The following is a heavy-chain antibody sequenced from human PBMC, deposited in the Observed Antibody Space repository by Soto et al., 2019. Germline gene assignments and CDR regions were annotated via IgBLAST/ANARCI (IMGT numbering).Heavy chain of an antibody. CDR1: GFTFSSYW. D-gene: IGHD5-18*01. V-gene: IGHV3-74*01. Sequence: GWSLRLSYAASGFTFSSYWMHWVRQAPGKGLLWFSRINSDGSSTSYADSVKGRFTISRDNAKNTLYLQMNSLRAEDTAVYYCERDRHQRGYSYGYSGGMDVWGKGTTVTSPQ. CDR3: ERDRHQRGYSYGYSGGMDV. J-gene: IGHJ6*04. CDR2: INSDGSST.